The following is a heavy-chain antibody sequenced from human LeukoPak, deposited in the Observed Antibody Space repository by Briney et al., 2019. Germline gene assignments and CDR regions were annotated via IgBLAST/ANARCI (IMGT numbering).Heavy chain of an antibody. D-gene: IGHD5-24*01. CDR3: AGGYKYAYYYYYYMDV. J-gene: IGHJ6*03. Sequence: PSETLSLTCTVSGGSISSYYWSWIRQPPGGGLEWIGYIDYSGSTNYNPSLKSRVTISVDTSKNRFSLKLSSVTAADTAVYYCAGGYKYAYYYYYYMDVWGKGTTVTVSS. CDR2: IDYSGST. CDR1: GGSISSYY. V-gene: IGHV4-59*01.